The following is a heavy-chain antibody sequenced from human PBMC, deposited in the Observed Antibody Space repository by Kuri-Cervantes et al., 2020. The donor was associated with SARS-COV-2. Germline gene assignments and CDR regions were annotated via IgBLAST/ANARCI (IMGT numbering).Heavy chain of an antibody. V-gene: IGHV3-74*01. J-gene: IGHJ4*02. CDR2: INSDGSST. Sequence: GESLKVSCAASGFTFSSYWMHWVRQAPGKGLVWVSRINSDGSSTSYADSVKGRFTISRDNSKNTLYLQMDSLRAEDTAVYYCAKTPYSYYDRGPIDYWGQGALVTVSS. CDR1: GFTFSSYW. CDR3: AKTPYSYYDRGPIDY. D-gene: IGHD3-22*01.